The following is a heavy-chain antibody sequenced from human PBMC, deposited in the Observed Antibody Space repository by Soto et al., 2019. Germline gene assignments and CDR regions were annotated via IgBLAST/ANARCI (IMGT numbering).Heavy chain of an antibody. CDR2: IYYTGVT. J-gene: IGHJ5*02. D-gene: IGHD2-2*01. Sequence: KPSETLSLTCTVSGASLHIGGYYWAWIRQNPGKGLEWIGYIYYTGVTYYNPSLGSRVNISVDTSKNQFSLELTSVTAADTAVYYGARDGSSTANWLDPWGQGLLVTVSS. CDR1: GASLHIGGYY. CDR3: ARDGSSTANWLDP. V-gene: IGHV4-31*03.